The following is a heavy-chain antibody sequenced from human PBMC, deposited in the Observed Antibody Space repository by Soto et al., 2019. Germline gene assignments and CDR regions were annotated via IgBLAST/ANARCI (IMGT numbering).Heavy chain of an antibody. CDR3: AKDRAMVPGPFDY. D-gene: IGHD5-18*01. CDR2: ISGRGGST. Sequence: EVQMLESGGGLVQPGGSLSLSCAASGFTFSSYAMSWVRQAPGKGLEWVSDISGRGGSTYYADSVKGRFTISRDNSKNTVYLQMNSLRAEDTAVYYCAKDRAMVPGPFDYWGQGTPVTVSS. J-gene: IGHJ4*02. CDR1: GFTFSSYA. V-gene: IGHV3-23*01.